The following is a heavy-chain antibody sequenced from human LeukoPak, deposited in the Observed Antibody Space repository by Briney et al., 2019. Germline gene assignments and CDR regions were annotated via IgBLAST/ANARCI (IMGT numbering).Heavy chain of an antibody. Sequence: SETLSLTCAVYGGSFSGYYWSWIRQPPGKGLEWIGEINHSGSTNYNPSLKSRVTISVDTSKNQFSLKLSSVTAADTAVYYCAREAMVRGLDYWGQGTLDTVSS. J-gene: IGHJ4*02. CDR2: INHSGST. D-gene: IGHD3-10*01. V-gene: IGHV4-34*01. CDR3: AREAMVRGLDY. CDR1: GGSFSGYY.